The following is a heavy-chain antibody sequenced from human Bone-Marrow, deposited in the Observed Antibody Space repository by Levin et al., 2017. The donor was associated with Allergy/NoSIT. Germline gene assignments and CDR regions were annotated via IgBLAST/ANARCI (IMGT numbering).Heavy chain of an antibody. J-gene: IGHJ4*02. CDR2: IYYNGNS. CDR3: ARGHVNGDYFDF. V-gene: IGHV4-31*03. D-gene: IGHD4-17*01. Sequence: SETLSLTCTVSGWSISSGGYYWTWVRQHPGRGLEWIAYIYYNGNSYYSPSINSRITLSLDTSKNQFSLKLHSVTAADTALYYCARGHVNGDYFDFWGQGTLVTVSS. CDR1: GWSISSGGYY.